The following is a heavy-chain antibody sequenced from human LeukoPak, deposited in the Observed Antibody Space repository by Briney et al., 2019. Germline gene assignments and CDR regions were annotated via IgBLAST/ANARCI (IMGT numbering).Heavy chain of an antibody. V-gene: IGHV2-70*04. Sequence: SRPALVKPTQTLTLTFTFSVFSLSASGMRVSCIRQPPRKALEWLARIDWDDDKFYSTSLKTRLTISKDTSKTQVVLTMTNMDPVDTVTYYCARAPYCGGDCYVDYWGQGTLVTVSS. CDR2: IDWDDDK. CDR3: ARAPYCGGDCYVDY. D-gene: IGHD2-21*02. CDR1: VFSLSASGMR. J-gene: IGHJ4*02.